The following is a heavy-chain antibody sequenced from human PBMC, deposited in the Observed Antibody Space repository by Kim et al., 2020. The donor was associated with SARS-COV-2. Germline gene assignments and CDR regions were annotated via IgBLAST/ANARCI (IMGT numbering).Heavy chain of an antibody. CDR2: IIPILGIA. V-gene: IGHV1-69*04. CDR1: GGTFSSYA. D-gene: IGHD3-3*01. CDR3: AREALRFLVPSELILEYYYGMDV. J-gene: IGHJ6*02. Sequence: SVKVSCKASGGTFSSYAISWVRQAPGQGLEWMGSIIPILGIANYAQKFQGRVTITADKSTSTAYMELSSLRSEDTAVYYCAREALRFLVPSELILEYYYGMDVWGQGTTVTVSS.